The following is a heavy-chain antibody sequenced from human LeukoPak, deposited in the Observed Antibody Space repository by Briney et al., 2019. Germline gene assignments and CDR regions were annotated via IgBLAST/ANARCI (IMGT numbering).Heavy chain of an antibody. CDR3: AKYYYGSGDV. V-gene: IGHV3-30*04. CDR1: GFTFSSYA. J-gene: IGHJ6*04. D-gene: IGHD3-10*01. CDR2: ISYDGSNK. Sequence: GGSLRLSCAASGFTFSSYAMHWVRQAPGKGLEWVAVISYDGSNKYYADSVKGRFTISRNNSKNTLYLQMNSLRAEDTAVYYCAKYYYGSGDVWGKGTTVTVSS.